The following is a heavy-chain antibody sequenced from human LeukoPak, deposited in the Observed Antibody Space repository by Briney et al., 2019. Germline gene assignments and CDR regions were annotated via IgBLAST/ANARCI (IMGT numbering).Heavy chain of an antibody. CDR1: GFTFSSYW. CDR2: INSDGSTT. Sequence: GGSLRLSCAASGFTFSSYWMHWVRQAPGKGLVWVSRINSDGSTTSYADSVRGRFTISRDNAKNTLYLQMSSLTAEDTAVYYCARGGGAAAAHNWFDPWGQGTLVTVSS. J-gene: IGHJ5*02. CDR3: ARGGGAAAAHNWFDP. D-gene: IGHD6-13*01. V-gene: IGHV3-74*01.